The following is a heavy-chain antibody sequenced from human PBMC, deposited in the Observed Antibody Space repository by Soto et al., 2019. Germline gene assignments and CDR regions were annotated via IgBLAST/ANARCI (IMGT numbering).Heavy chain of an antibody. CDR2: IDWEDNK. V-gene: IGHV2-70*13. CDR3: ARMRTRSPTFYYDSPSFTYGVDV. D-gene: IGHD3-16*01. J-gene: IGHJ6*01. Sequence: GPYAGEPSQSLALTCMFSGFSLTTTEMGVSWIRQPPGKALELLAFIDWEDNKYYSTSLKTRLTISQDTSKNQVVLKMTNLDPVDTATYYCARMRTRSPTFYYDSPSFTYGVDVLGQGT. CDR1: GFSLTTTEMG.